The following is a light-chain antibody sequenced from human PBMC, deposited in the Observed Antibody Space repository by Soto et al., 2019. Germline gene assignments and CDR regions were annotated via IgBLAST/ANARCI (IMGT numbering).Light chain of an antibody. V-gene: IGKV3-20*01. CDR2: GAS. J-gene: IGKJ4*01. Sequence: EIVLTQSPGTLSLSPGERATLSCRASQSVSSSYLAWYQQKPGQAPRLLIYGASSRATGIPDRFSGSGSGTDFTLTISRLEREDFAVYYCQQYGSSPLTFGGGANVEIK. CDR1: QSVSSSY. CDR3: QQYGSSPLT.